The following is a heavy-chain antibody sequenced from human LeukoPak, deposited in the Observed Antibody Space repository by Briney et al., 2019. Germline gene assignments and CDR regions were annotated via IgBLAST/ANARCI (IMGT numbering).Heavy chain of an antibody. Sequence: GGSLRLSCAGSGFTFSDFWMTWVRQTPGKGLEWVANIKEDGTEKNLVDSVKGRFTISRDNTKNLLFLEMNNLRGDDTAIYYCVRESRPGGAMGLYHNLDYWGQGTLVAVSP. J-gene: IGHJ4*02. D-gene: IGHD1-1*01. V-gene: IGHV3-7*01. CDR2: IKEDGTEK. CDR3: VRESRPGGAMGLYHNLDY. CDR1: GFTFSDFW.